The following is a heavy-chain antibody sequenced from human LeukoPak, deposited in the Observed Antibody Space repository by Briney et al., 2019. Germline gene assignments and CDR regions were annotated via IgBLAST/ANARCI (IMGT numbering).Heavy chain of an antibody. Sequence: SETLSLTCTVSGGSISSSGYYWGWIRQPPGQGLEWIGAIYYSGNTNYNPSLKSRVTISVDTSKNQFSLKLSSVTAADTAVYYCARHRIPAALASAFDYWGQGTLVTVSS. D-gene: IGHD2-2*01. CDR2: IYYSGNT. V-gene: IGHV4-39*01. CDR1: GGSISSSGYY. CDR3: ARHRIPAALASAFDY. J-gene: IGHJ4*02.